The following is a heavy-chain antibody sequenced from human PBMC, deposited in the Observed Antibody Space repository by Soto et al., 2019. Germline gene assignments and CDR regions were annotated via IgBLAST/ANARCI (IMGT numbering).Heavy chain of an antibody. J-gene: IGHJ5*02. CDR2: SYYSGTT. CDR1: GASISVHSYY. V-gene: IGHV4-39*01. Sequence: SETLSLTCTVSGASISVHSYYWTWSRQPPGKGLEWIGSSYYSGTTYFNPSLKSRATISVDTSKNQFSLRLTSVTAADTAIFYCTRRYNWNVNYFDPWGPGAMVTVSS. CDR3: TRRYNWNVNYFDP. D-gene: IGHD1-20*01.